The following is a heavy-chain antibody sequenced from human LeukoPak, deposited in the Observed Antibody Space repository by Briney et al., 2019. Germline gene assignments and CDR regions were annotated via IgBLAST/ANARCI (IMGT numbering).Heavy chain of an antibody. Sequence: SETLSLTCSVSGDSIINSYFWAWLRQPPGKGLEWIGSMYYKGSTYYNLSLKSRVTISVDTSKNHFSLKLNSVTAADTAVYYCARDPYSSSWKNWFDPWGQGILVTVSS. CDR1: GDSIINSYF. CDR2: MYYKGST. J-gene: IGHJ5*02. D-gene: IGHD6-13*01. CDR3: ARDPYSSSWKNWFDP. V-gene: IGHV4-39*07.